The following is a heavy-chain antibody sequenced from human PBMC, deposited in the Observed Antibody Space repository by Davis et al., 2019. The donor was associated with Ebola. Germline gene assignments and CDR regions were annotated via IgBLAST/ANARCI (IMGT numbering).Heavy chain of an antibody. J-gene: IGHJ4*02. V-gene: IGHV3-23*01. CDR1: GFTFSSYA. Sequence: GESLKISCAASGFTFSSYAMSWVRQAPGKGLEWVSAISGSGGSTYYADSVKGRFTISRDNSKNTLYLQMNSLRAEDTAVYYCARYSSGSGWGQGTLVTVSS. D-gene: IGHD6-19*01. CDR2: ISGSGGST. CDR3: ARYSSGSG.